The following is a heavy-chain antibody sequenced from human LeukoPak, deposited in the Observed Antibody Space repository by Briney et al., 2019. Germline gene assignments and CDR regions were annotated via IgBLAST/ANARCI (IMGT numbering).Heavy chain of an antibody. CDR2: FDPEDGET. D-gene: IGHD4-17*01. CDR3: ARGGPVDYGDYGGYYYGMDV. CDR1: GYTLTELS. V-gene: IGHV1-24*01. J-gene: IGHJ6*02. Sequence: ASVKVSCKVSGYTLTELSMRWVRQAPGKGLEWVGGFDPEDGETIYAQKFQGRVTMTRNTSISTAYMELSSLRSEDTAVYYCARGGPVDYGDYGGYYYGMDVWGQGTTVTVSS.